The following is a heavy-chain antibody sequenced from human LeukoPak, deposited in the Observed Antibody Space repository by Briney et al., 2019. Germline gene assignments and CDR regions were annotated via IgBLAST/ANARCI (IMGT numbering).Heavy chain of an antibody. D-gene: IGHD6-19*01. CDR3: ARRAVAGTGGFDY. V-gene: IGHV3-7*01. J-gene: IGHJ4*02. CDR2: IKADGGEK. CDR1: GFTFSTYW. Sequence: GGSLRLSCAASGFTFSTYWMNWFRQTPGRGLEWVAKIKADGGEKDHVASVKGRFTISRDNAKNSLYLQMNSLRVEDTAVYYCARRAVAGTGGFDYWGQGTLVTVSS.